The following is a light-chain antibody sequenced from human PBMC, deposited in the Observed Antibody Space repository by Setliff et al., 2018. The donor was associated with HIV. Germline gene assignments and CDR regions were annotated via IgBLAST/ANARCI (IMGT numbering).Light chain of an antibody. CDR2: EVS. CDR3: ASYTTSSAPLV. Sequence: QSALTQPASVSGSPGQSITISCTGSSSDIGTYNFVSWYQQYPGKAPKVVIYEVSIRPSGISTRFSGSKSGNTASLTISGLQPADDADYYCASYTTSSAPLVFGSGTKSPS. V-gene: IGLV2-14*01. CDR1: SSDIGTYNF. J-gene: IGLJ1*01.